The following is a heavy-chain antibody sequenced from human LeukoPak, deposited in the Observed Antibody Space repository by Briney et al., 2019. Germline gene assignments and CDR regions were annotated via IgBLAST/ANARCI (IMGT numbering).Heavy chain of an antibody. D-gene: IGHD3-22*01. CDR1: GFTFSSYS. Sequence: GGSLRLSCAASGFTFSSYSMNWVRQAPGKGLEWVSYISSSSSTIYYADSVKGRFTISRDNSKNTLYLQMNSLRAEDTAVYYCARDLDSSGYYVAFDYWGQGTLVTVSS. CDR2: ISSSSSTI. V-gene: IGHV3-48*01. J-gene: IGHJ4*02. CDR3: ARDLDSSGYYVAFDY.